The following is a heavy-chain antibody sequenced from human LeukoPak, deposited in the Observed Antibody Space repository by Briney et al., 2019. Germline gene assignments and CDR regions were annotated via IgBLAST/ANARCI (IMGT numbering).Heavy chain of an antibody. CDR1: XFSFSRYG. Sequence: GGSLRLSCSASXFSFSRYGMHWVRQGPGKGLEHVSTISSNGASTYYADSAKGRFTISRDNSKNTLYLQLSSLSAEDTAVYYCVKGGYYDSSGFPEYFQDWGQGTLVSASS. V-gene: IGHV3-64D*09. D-gene: IGHD3-22*01. CDR2: ISSNGAST. J-gene: IGHJ1*01. CDR3: VKGGYYDSSGFPEYFQD.